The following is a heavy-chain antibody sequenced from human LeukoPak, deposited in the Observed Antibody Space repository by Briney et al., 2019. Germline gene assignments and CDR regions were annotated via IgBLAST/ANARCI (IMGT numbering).Heavy chain of an antibody. CDR2: IRSSGSIK. D-gene: IGHD2-2*01. V-gene: IGHV3-11*04. CDR3: ARADCSSSSCYEFDY. J-gene: IGHJ4*02. CDR1: GFTFSDYY. Sequence: GGSLRLSCAASGFTFSDYYMSWIRQAPGKGLEWVSYIRSSGSIKFYADSVRGRFTISRDNAKNSLYLHMNSLRAEDTAVYYCARADCSSSSCYEFDYWGQGTLVTVSS.